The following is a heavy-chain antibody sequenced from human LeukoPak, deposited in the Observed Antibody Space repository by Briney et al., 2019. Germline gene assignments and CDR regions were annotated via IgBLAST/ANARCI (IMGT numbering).Heavy chain of an antibody. CDR3: AMGWLQSGFDS. Sequence: SQTLSLTCAISGDSVSTTSAGWNWIRQSPSRGLEWLGRAYYNSNWYYNYAVSVKGRITIHPDTPKNQFSLQLNSVTPEDTAVYYCAMGWLQSGFDSWGQGTLVTVSS. CDR2: AYYNSNWYY. J-gene: IGHJ4*02. V-gene: IGHV6-1*01. CDR1: GDSVSTTSAG. D-gene: IGHD5-24*01.